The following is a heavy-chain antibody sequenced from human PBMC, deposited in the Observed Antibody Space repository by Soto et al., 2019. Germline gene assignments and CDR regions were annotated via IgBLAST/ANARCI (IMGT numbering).Heavy chain of an antibody. CDR2: ITPIFGTA. CDR3: AREHDSSGYY. CDR1: GGTFSSYA. Sequence: RASVRVSCKASGGTFSSYAISWVRQAPGQGLEWMGGITPIFGTANYAQKFQGRVTITADESTSTAYMELSSLRSEDTAVYYCAREHDSSGYYWGQGTLVTVSS. V-gene: IGHV1-69*13. J-gene: IGHJ4*02. D-gene: IGHD3-22*01.